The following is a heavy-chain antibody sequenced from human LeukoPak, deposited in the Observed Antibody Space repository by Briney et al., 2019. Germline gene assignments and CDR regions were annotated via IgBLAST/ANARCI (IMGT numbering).Heavy chain of an antibody. CDR3: AGIRIAAAAYY. D-gene: IGHD6-13*01. J-gene: IGHJ4*02. CDR2: INHSGST. V-gene: IGHV4-34*01. CDR1: GGSFSGYY. Sequence: PSETLSLTCAVYGGSFSGYYWSWIRQLPGKGLEWIGEINHSGSTNYNPSLKSRVTISVDTSKDQFSLKLSSVTAADTAVYYCAGIRIAAAAYYWGQGTLVTVSS.